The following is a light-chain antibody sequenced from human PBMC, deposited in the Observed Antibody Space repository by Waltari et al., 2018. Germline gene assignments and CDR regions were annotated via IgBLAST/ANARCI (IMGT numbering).Light chain of an antibody. V-gene: IGKV3-20*01. CDR3: QQYGNSPRT. Sequence: EIVLTQSPGTLSLSPGEGATISCRASQSVSSNYLAWYQQNSGQAPRLLIYGASSRATGVPDRFSGSGSATDFTLTISRLEPEDFAVYYCQQYGNSPRTFGQGTKVEVK. J-gene: IGKJ1*01. CDR2: GAS. CDR1: QSVSSNY.